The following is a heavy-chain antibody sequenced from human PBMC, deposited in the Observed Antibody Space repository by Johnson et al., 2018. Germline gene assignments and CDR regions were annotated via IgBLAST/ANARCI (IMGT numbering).Heavy chain of an antibody. CDR3: ARAGRSFDS. J-gene: IGHJ4*02. V-gene: IGHV4-39*01. Sequence: QVQLQESGPGLVKPSETLSLTCTVSGGSISISTYYWGWIRQPPGTGLDWIATIHYTGSTYYNPSLKSRVTISAATSKNQFSLGRSSVTAADTALYYCARAGRSFDSWGQGALVTVSS. CDR2: IHYTGST. CDR1: GGSISISTYY.